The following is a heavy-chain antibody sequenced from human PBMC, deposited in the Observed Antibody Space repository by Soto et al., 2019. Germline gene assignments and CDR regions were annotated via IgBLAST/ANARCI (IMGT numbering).Heavy chain of an antibody. Sequence: SETLSLTCTVSGGSISSYYWSWIRQPPGKGLEWIGYIYYSGSTNYNPSLKSRVTISVDTSKNQFSLKLSSVTAADTAVYYCARQGYSGYEPQIDYWGQGTLVTVSS. CDR1: GGSISSYY. CDR3: ARQGYSGYEPQIDY. V-gene: IGHV4-59*08. J-gene: IGHJ4*02. D-gene: IGHD5-12*01. CDR2: IYYSGST.